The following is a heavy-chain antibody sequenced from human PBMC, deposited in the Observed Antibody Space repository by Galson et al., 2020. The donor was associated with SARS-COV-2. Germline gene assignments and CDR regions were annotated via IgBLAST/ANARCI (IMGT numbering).Heavy chain of an antibody. V-gene: IGHV3-23*01. Sequence: GESLKISCAASGFTFSNSAMNWVRQAPGKGLEWVSFISGSGGNTYYADSVKGRFTIFRDNSKNTLYLQMTSLRADDTAIYYCAKEEVTVIRGITPFDYWGQGSLVTVFS. CDR1: GFTFSNSA. D-gene: IGHD3-10*01. CDR2: ISGSGGNT. CDR3: AKEEVTVIRGITPFDY. J-gene: IGHJ4*02.